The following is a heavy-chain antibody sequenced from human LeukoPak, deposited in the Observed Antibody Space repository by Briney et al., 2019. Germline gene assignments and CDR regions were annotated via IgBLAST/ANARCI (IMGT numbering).Heavy chain of an antibody. CDR2: IYYSGST. J-gene: IGHJ4*02. CDR3: ARGDREQYSSGWYVGY. D-gene: IGHD6-19*01. Sequence: SETLSLTCTVSGGSISSYYWSWIRQPPGKGLEWIWYIYYSGSTNYNPSLKSRITISVATSKNQFSLKLSSVTAADTAVYYCARGDREQYSSGWYVGYWGQGTLVTVSS. V-gene: IGHV4-59*08. CDR1: GGSISSYY.